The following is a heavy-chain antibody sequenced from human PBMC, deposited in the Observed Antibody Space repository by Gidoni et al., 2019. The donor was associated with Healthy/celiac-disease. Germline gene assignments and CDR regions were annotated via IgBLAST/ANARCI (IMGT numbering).Heavy chain of an antibody. J-gene: IGHJ4*02. V-gene: IGHV3-30*18. CDR3: AKKDYGDY. Sequence: GVVQPGRSLRLSCAASGFTFSSYGMHWVRQATGKGLEWVAVISYDGSNKYYADSVKGRFTISRDNSKNTLYLQMNSLRAEDTAVYYCAKKDYGDYWGQGTLVTVSS. CDR2: ISYDGSNK. CDR1: GFTFSSYG.